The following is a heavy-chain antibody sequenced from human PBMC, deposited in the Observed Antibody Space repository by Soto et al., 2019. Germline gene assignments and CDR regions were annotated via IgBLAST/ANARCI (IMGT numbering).Heavy chain of an antibody. CDR1: GYTFTRYD. J-gene: IGHJ4*02. Sequence: QVQLVQSGAEVRTPGASVKVSCKASGYTFTRYDINWVRQAAGKGPEWMGWMNPDSGDTSYVQEFQGRVTMTRNTAISTAYMELSSLRSEDTAVYYCARSVGGSNVNFDYWGQGTLVTVSS. CDR2: MNPDSGDT. D-gene: IGHD3-10*01. CDR3: ARSVGGSNVNFDY. V-gene: IGHV1-8*01.